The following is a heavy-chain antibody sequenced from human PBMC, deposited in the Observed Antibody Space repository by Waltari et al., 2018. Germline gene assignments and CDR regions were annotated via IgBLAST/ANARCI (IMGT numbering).Heavy chain of an antibody. CDR1: GFTFSSYA. Sequence: EVQLLESGGDLVQPGGSLRLSCAASGFTFSSYAMSWVRQAPGKGLEGVSGISGSGGNTYYADSVKGRFTVSRDNSKNTVYLQMNSLRAEDTAVYFCAKGDYSSLSGGIDYWGQGTLVTVSS. V-gene: IGHV3-23*01. D-gene: IGHD6-6*01. CDR2: ISGSGGNT. CDR3: AKGDYSSLSGGIDY. J-gene: IGHJ4*02.